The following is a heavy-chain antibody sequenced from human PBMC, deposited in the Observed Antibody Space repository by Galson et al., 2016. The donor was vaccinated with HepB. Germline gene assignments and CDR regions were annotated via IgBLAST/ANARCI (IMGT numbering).Heavy chain of an antibody. CDR2: ISGST. J-gene: IGHJ6*02. CDR1: GFTFSNYA. CDR3: AKESGYSDRYPYYYGMDV. Sequence: SLRLSCAASGFTFSNYAMNWVRQAPGKGLEWVSVISGSTYYADSVSGRFTISRDNSKNTLYLQMNSLRVEDTAVYYCAKESGYSDRYPYYYGMDVWGQGTTVTVSS. D-gene: IGHD2-21*02. V-gene: IGHV3-23*01.